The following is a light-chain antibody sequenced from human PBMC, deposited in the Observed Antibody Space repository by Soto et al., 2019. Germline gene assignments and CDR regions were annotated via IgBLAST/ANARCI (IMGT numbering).Light chain of an antibody. CDR1: QSVSSY. CDR3: QQRSNWPLIT. V-gene: IGKV3-11*01. CDR2: DAS. J-gene: IGKJ5*01. Sequence: EIVLTQSPATLSLSPGERATLSCRASQSVSSYLAWYQQKPGQAPRLLIYDASNRATGFPARFSGSGSGTDFTLTISSLEPEDFAVYYCQQRSNWPLITFGQGTRLEIK.